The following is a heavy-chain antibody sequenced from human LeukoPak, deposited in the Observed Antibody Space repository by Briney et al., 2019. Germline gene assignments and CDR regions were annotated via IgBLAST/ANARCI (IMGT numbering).Heavy chain of an antibody. CDR2: INPSGGST. D-gene: IGHD3-22*01. Sequence: ASVKVSCKASGYTFTSYYMHWVRQAPGQGLEWMGIINPSGGSTSYAQKFQGRVTMTRDTSTSTAYMELSSLRSEDTAVYYCARDLSSVEKDSSYYYDSSGDYFDYWGQGTLVTVSS. V-gene: IGHV1-46*01. J-gene: IGHJ4*02. CDR3: ARDLSSVEKDSSYYYDSSGDYFDY. CDR1: GYTFTSYY.